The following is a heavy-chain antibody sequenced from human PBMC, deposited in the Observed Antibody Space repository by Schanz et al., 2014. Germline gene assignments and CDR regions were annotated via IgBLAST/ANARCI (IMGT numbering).Heavy chain of an antibody. Sequence: EVQLVESGGGLIQPGGSLRLSCAVSGFTVNTNYMSWVRQAPGEGLEWVSVIYGGGITYYADSVKGRFTISRDSSRNTLYLQMNRLRAEDTAVYYCTRDRGALINHNDALDLWGQGTMVSVSS. CDR2: IYGGGIT. J-gene: IGHJ3*01. V-gene: IGHV3-53*01. D-gene: IGHD3-16*01. CDR3: TRDRGALINHNDALDL. CDR1: GFTVNTNY.